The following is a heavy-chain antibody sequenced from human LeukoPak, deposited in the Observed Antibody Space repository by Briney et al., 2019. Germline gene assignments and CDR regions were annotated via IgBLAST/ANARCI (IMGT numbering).Heavy chain of an antibody. D-gene: IGHD1-26*01. CDR2: IYPGDCDS. CDR3: ATSGSLGTFHI. Sequence: GASLQISCEGCGYIFTNYWIGWGRQLPGKGLEWMGIIYPGDCDSRDSPSFQGQVTISADKSISAAYLQRSSLKASDTAMYYCATSGSLGTFHIWVQGTMVTVSS. V-gene: IGHV5-51*01. J-gene: IGHJ3*02. CDR1: GYIFTNYW.